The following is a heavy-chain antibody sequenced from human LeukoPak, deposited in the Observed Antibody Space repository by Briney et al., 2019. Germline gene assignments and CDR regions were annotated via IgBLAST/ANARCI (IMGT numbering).Heavy chain of an antibody. Sequence: GGSLRLSCAASGFTFSSYGVHWVRQAPGKGLEWVAFIRYDGSNKYYADSVKVRFTISRDNYKNTLYLQMNSLRAEDTAVYYCTTREIVVEPAATSLVRGVLWRSDFWGQGTLVTVSS. CDR1: GFTFSSYG. CDR3: TTREIVVEPAATSLVRGVLWRSDF. V-gene: IGHV3-30*02. CDR2: IRYDGSNK. D-gene: IGHD2-2*01. J-gene: IGHJ4*01.